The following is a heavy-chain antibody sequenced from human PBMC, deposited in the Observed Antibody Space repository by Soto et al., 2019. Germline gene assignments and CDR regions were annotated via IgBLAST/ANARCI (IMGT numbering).Heavy chain of an antibody. D-gene: IGHD1-26*01. CDR3: ATGGADHYNYGMDV. CDR1: GFILSTYP. J-gene: IGHJ6*02. CDR2: MNGAATST. V-gene: IGHV3-23*01. Sequence: QLSESGGDLLQPGGSLTLSCAASGFILSTYPMTWVRQAPGRGLEWVSSMNGAATSTSYADSVKGRFTTSRDNSQNSLYRQVNTLRPEDTAVYFCATGGADHYNYGMDVWGQGTTVIVSS.